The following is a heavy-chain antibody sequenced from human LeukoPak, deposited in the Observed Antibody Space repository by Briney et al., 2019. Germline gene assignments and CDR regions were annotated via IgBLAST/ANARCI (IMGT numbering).Heavy chain of an antibody. CDR1: GFAFSNFA. Sequence: GGSLRLSCAASGFAFSNFAVNWVRQAPGKGLEWVAVVSYEGTIKYYTDSAKGRFTISRDNSNNVISLQMNNLTTEDTATYYCAREKFDSWGQGTLVTVSP. CDR2: VSYEGTIK. CDR3: AREKFDS. J-gene: IGHJ5*01. V-gene: IGHV3-30*14.